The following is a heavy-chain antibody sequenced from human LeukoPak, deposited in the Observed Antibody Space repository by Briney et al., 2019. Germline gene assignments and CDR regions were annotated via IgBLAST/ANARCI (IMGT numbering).Heavy chain of an antibody. J-gene: IGHJ4*02. CDR1: GFTFSNYN. D-gene: IGHD3-16*01. CDR3: AKVGDNWDFDY. Sequence: PGGSLRLSCVASGFTFSNYNMNWVRQAPGKGLEWVSYITLSSSTIYYADSVKGRFTISRDNSKDTLYLQMNSLRTEDTAVYYCAKVGDNWDFDYWGQGTLVSVSS. CDR2: ITLSSSTI. V-gene: IGHV3-48*01.